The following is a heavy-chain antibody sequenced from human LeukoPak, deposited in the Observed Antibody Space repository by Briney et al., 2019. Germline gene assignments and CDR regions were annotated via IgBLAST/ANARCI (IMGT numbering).Heavy chain of an antibody. V-gene: IGHV4-61*02. CDR3: ARTLPTGTAAGTFDY. J-gene: IGHJ4*02. Sequence: PSQTLSLTCTVSGGSISSGSYYWSWIRQPAGKGLEWIGRIYTSGSTNYNPSLKSRVTILVDTSKNQFSLKLSSVTAADTAVYYCARTLPTGTAAGTFDYWGQGTLVTVSS. D-gene: IGHD6-13*01. CDR2: IYTSGST. CDR1: GGSISSGSYY.